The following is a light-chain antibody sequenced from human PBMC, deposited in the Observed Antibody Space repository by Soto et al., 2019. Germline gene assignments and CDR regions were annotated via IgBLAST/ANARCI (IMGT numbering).Light chain of an antibody. J-gene: IGLJ3*02. CDR3: QFDDGSKSWV. Sequence: NFMLTQPHSVSGSPGKTVNISCTRSSGSIASNYVQWYQQRPGSSPTAVIYDDDQRPSGVPDRFSGSIDTSSNSASLTISGLKTEDEADYFCQFDDGSKSWVFGGGTKLTVL. CDR1: SGSIASNY. V-gene: IGLV6-57*01. CDR2: DDD.